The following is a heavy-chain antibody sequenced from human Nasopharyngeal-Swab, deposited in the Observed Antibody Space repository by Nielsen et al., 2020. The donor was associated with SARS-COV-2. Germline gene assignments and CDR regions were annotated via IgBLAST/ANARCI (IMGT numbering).Heavy chain of an antibody. CDR3: ARDQGGVGAFDI. Sequence: SETLSLTCAVSGGSISSSNCWSWVRQPPGKGLEWIGEIYHSGSTNYNPSLKSRVTISVDKSKNQFSLKLSSVTAADTAVYYCARDQGGVGAFDIWGQGTMVTVSS. J-gene: IGHJ3*02. V-gene: IGHV4-4*02. D-gene: IGHD1-26*01. CDR1: GGSISSSNC. CDR2: IYHSGST.